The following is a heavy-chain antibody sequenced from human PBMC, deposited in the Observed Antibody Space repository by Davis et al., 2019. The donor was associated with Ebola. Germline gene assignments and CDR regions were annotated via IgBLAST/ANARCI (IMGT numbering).Heavy chain of an antibody. CDR1: GFTFSSYA. J-gene: IGHJ2*01. D-gene: IGHD3-10*01. V-gene: IGHV3-7*01. Sequence: GESLKISCAASGFTFSSYAMHWVRQAPGKGLEWVANIKQDGSEKYYVDSVKGRFTISRDNAKNSLYLQMNSLRAEDTAVYYCAGRWGGLFDLWGRGTLVTVSS. CDR3: AGRWGGLFDL. CDR2: IKQDGSEK.